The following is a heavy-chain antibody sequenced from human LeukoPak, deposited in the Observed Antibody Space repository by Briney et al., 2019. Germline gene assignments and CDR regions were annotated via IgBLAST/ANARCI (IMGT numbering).Heavy chain of an antibody. J-gene: IGHJ4*02. D-gene: IGHD2-15*01. CDR3: AKDGDCSGGSCYDY. CDR1: GGTFSSYA. CDR2: IIPIFGTA. Sequence: ASVKVSCKASGGTFSSYAISWVRQAPGQGLEWMGGIIPIFGTANYVQKFQGRVTITADESTSTAYMELSSLRSEDTAVYYCAKDGDCSGGSCYDYLGQGTLVTVSS. V-gene: IGHV1-69*13.